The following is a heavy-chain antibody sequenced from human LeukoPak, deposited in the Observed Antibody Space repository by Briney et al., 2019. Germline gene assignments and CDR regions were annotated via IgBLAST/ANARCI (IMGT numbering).Heavy chain of an antibody. CDR3: AKNYYGSGSYYCDY. Sequence: GGSLRLSCGASGFTFSIYAMSWVRQAPGKGLEWVAFIRYDGSNKYYADSVKGRFTISRDNSKNTLYLQMNSLRAEDTAVYYCAKNYYGSGSYYCDYWGQGTLVTVSS. CDR2: IRYDGSNK. D-gene: IGHD3-10*01. CDR1: GFTFSIYA. V-gene: IGHV3-30*02. J-gene: IGHJ4*02.